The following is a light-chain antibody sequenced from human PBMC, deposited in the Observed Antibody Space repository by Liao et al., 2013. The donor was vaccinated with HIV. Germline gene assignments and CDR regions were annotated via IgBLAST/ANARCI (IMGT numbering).Light chain of an antibody. J-gene: IGLJ1*01. V-gene: IGLV3-1*01. Sequence: SYELTQSPSVSVSPGQTAIISCSGDNLGDKYASWYQQKPGQSPVLVIFQDTKRPSGIPERFSGSNSGNTATLTISGTQAIDEADYYCQTWDRTTYVFGSGTKVTVL. CDR3: QTWDRTTYV. CDR2: QDT. CDR1: NLGDKY.